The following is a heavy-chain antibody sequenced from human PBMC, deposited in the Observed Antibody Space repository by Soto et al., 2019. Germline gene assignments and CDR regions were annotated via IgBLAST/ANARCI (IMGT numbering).Heavy chain of an antibody. CDR1: GGSISSGGYY. D-gene: IGHD6-13*01. CDR2: IYYSGST. CDR3: ARVPNSSWSYNFYYYYYGMDV. V-gene: IGHV4-31*03. J-gene: IGHJ6*02. Sequence: QVQLQESGPGLVKPSQTLSLTCTVSGGSISSGGYYWSWIRQDPGKGLEWIGYIYYSGSTYYNPSLKSRVTISVDTSKNQFSLKLSSVTAADTAVYYCARVPNSSWSYNFYYYYYGMDVWGQGTTVTVSS.